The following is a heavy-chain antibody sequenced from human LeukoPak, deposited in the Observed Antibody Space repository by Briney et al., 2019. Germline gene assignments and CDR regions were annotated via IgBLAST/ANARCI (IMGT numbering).Heavy chain of an antibody. CDR1: GFTFSSYA. CDR3: AKVRIAVPVLDY. V-gene: IGHV3-30-3*01. Sequence: GGSLRLSCAASGFTFSSYAMHWVRQAPGKGLEWVAVISYDGSNKYYADSVKGRFTISRDNSKNTLYLQMNSLRAEDTAVYYCAKVRIAVPVLDYWGQGTLVTVSS. CDR2: ISYDGSNK. J-gene: IGHJ4*02. D-gene: IGHD6-19*01.